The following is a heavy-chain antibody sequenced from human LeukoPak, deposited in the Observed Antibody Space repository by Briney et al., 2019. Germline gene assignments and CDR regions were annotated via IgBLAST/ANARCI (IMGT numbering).Heavy chain of an antibody. V-gene: IGHV3-7*01. CDR3: ARDQRLRSFDY. CDR1: GFTFSDYW. J-gene: IGHJ4*02. D-gene: IGHD1-1*01. Sequence: GGSLRLSCAASGFTFSDYWMTWVRQAPGKGLEWVASIKFDGSEKYYVDSVKGRFTISRDNAKKSLYLQMNSLRAEDTALYYCARDQRLRSFDYWGQGTLVTVSS. CDR2: IKFDGSEK.